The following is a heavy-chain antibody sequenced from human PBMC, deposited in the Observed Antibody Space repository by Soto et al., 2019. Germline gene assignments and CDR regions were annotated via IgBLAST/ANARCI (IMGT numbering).Heavy chain of an antibody. Sequence: LPETLSLTCTVSGGSISSSSYYWGWIRQPPGKGLEWIGSIYYSGSTYYNPSLKSRITISEDTLKNGFSLKLRYVTAADTAVYYCARQRYCIEGVCQYYFDYWGQGTLVTVSS. CDR3: ARQRYCIEGVCQYYFDY. V-gene: IGHV4-39*01. CDR1: GGSISSSSYY. D-gene: IGHD2-8*01. J-gene: IGHJ4*02. CDR2: IYYSGST.